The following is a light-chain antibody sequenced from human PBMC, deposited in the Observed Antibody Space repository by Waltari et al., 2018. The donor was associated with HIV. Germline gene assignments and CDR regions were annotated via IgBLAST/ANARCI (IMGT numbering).Light chain of an antibody. Sequence: QSALTQPASVSGSPGQSFPLSCTGTRNDVGGSALVSWYQHFPGKPPQLVIFDVAKRPSGVSKRFSGSKSGNTASLTISGLQAEDEAEYYCCSYAGPNPLMFGGGTKVTVL. J-gene: IGLJ3*02. CDR1: RNDVGGSAL. CDR3: CSYAGPNPLM. V-gene: IGLV2-23*02. CDR2: DVA.